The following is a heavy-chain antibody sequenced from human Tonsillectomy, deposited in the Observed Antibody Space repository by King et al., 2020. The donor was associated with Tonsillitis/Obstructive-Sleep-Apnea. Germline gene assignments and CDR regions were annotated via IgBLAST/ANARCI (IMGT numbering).Heavy chain of an antibody. Sequence: VQLVESGGDLVQPGGSLRLSCAASGFTFSSYSMHWVRHAPGKGLVWVSLIDSDGSDTSYADSVKGRFTISRDNAKNTLYLQMDSLRDEDTAVYYCAKDCGVGGDRDYWGQGTLVTVSS. CDR3: AKDCGVGGDRDY. CDR1: GFTFSSYS. V-gene: IGHV3-74*01. CDR2: IDSDGSDT. J-gene: IGHJ4*02. D-gene: IGHD3-16*01.